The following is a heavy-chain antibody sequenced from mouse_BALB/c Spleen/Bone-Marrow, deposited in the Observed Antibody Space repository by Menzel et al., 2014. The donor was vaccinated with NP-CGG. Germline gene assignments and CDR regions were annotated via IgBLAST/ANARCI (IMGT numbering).Heavy chain of an antibody. D-gene: IGHD2-12*01. Sequence: VQLQQPGPGLVKPSQSLSLPCTVTGYSITSDYAWNWIRQFPGNKLEWMGYISYSGSTSYNPSLKSRISITRDTSKNQFFLQVNSVTTEDTATYYCAYVDDLAWFAYWGQGTLVTVSA. CDR1: GYSITSDYA. CDR2: ISYSGST. J-gene: IGHJ3*01. V-gene: IGHV3-2*02. CDR3: AYVDDLAWFAY.